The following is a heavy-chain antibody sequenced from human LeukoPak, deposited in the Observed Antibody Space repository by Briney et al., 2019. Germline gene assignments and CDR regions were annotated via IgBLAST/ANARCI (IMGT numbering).Heavy chain of an antibody. V-gene: IGHV4-59*01. D-gene: IGHD1-26*01. CDR2: MYHTGIS. CDR1: GGSTSSYY. J-gene: IGHJ4*02. CDR3: ARMLGGGSHASSFDS. Sequence: SETLSLTCTVSGGSTSSYYWSWIRQPPGKGLECIGYMYHTGISSYNPSLRSRVTVSLDTSENQFSLKLHSVTPADTAMYYCARMLGGGSHASSFDSWGQGTLVTVSS.